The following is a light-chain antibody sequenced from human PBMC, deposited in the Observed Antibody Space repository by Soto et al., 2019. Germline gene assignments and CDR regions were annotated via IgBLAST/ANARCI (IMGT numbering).Light chain of an antibody. Sequence: EIVLTQSPGTLSLSPWETATLSCRASQSVSSSYLAWYQQKPGQAPRLLIYGASSRATGIPDRFSGSGSGTDFTLTISRLEPEDVAGEESEQYGSSSWTFGQGTKVDIK. CDR2: GAS. CDR1: QSVSSSY. V-gene: IGKV3-20*01. J-gene: IGKJ1*01. CDR3: EQYGSSSWT.